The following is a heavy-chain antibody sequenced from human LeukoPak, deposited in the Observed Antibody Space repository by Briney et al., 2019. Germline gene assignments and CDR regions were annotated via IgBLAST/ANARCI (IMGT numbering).Heavy chain of an antibody. V-gene: IGHV5-51*01. CDR3: ATTSRHFDH. J-gene: IGHJ4*02. CDR2: IWPGDSET. D-gene: IGHD6-6*01. Sequence: RGESLKISCKCSGYSFTSYWIGWVRQLPGKGLEWMGVIWPGDSETRYSPSFQGQVTISADKSISTAYLQWNSLKASDTAMYYCATTSRHFDHWGQGTLVTVSS. CDR1: GYSFTSYW.